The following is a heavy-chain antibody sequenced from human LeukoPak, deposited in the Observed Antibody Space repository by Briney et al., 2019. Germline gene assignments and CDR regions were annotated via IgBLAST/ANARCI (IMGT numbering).Heavy chain of an antibody. J-gene: IGHJ4*02. CDR1: GGTFSSYA. V-gene: IGHV1-69*06. Sequence: GASVKVSCKASGGTFSSYAISWVRQAPGQGLEWMGGIIPIFGTANYAQKFQGRVTITADKSTSTAYMELSSLRSEDTSVYYCARSPHYYDSSGYRVWGQGTLVTVSS. CDR3: ARSPHYYDSSGYRV. CDR2: IIPIFGTA. D-gene: IGHD3-22*01.